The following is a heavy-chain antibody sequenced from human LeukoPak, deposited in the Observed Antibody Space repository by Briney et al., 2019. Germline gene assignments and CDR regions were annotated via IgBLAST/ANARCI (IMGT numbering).Heavy chain of an antibody. D-gene: IGHD6-19*01. CDR2: INYSGNT. CDR1: GGTISSSSHY. Sequence: PSETLSLTCTVSGGTISSSSHYWVWIRLPPGMGLEWIGSINYSGNTYYKSSLKSRPTISIDTSKSQFSLNLSSVTAADTAVYYCVKGKPQWRPTAYSAFDIWGQGTMVTVSS. V-gene: IGHV4-39*01. CDR3: VKGKPQWRPTAYSAFDI. J-gene: IGHJ3*02.